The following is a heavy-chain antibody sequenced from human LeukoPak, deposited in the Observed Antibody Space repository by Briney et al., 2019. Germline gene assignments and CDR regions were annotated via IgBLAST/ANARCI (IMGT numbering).Heavy chain of an antibody. CDR3: AKGTCTAKSCYGNAFDM. CDR2: ISGGGPRT. Sequence: PGGSLRLSCAASGFTFSTYAMNWIRQAPGKGLEWVSTISGGGPRTYYADSVKGRFTISRDNANNTVYLLMSSLRAEDTAVYYCAKGTCTAKSCYGNAFDMWGQGTGVTVSS. D-gene: IGHD2-15*01. CDR1: GFTFSTYA. J-gene: IGHJ3*02. V-gene: IGHV3-23*01.